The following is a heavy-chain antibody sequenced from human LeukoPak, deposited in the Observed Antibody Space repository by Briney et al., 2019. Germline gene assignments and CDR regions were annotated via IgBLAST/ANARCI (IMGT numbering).Heavy chain of an antibody. CDR3: AKGLDDNDDFRLGY. CDR2: IPSDGSDN. J-gene: IGHJ4*02. Sequence: SGGSLRLSCAASVFTFSTYGFPWVRQAPGKGLEWVAFIPSDGSDNYYANSVKGRFTISRDNSKNTLYLQMNSLRSEDTAVYYCAKGLDDNDDFRLGYWGQATLVTVSS. CDR1: VFTFSTYG. V-gene: IGHV3-30*02. D-gene: IGHD4-17*01.